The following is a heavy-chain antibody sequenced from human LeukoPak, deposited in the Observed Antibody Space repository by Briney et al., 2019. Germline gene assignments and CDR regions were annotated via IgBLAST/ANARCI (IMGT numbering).Heavy chain of an antibody. CDR2: ISSSSSTI. CDR3: ARDSLTAFDI. V-gene: IGHV3-48*01. Sequence: GGSLRLSCAASGFTFSSYSVNWDRQAPGKGLEWVSYISSSSSTIYYADSVKGRFTISRDNSKNSLYLQMNSLRAEDTAVYYCARDSLTAFDIWGQGTMVTVSS. CDR1: GFTFSSYS. J-gene: IGHJ3*02.